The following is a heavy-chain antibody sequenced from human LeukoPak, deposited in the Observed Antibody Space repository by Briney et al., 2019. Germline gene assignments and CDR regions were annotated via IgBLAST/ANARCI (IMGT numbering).Heavy chain of an antibody. CDR3: TKNGGYSDAFDI. D-gene: IGHD3-10*01. V-gene: IGHV3-7*05. Sequence: GGSLRLSCTASRFSFSSSWMSWVRQAPGRGLEWVANIKQDGSETQYVDSVRGRFTISRDNSKHSLYLQMNSLRTEDTALYYCTKNGGYSDAFDIWGQGTMVTVSS. J-gene: IGHJ3*02. CDR1: RFSFSSSW. CDR2: IKQDGSET.